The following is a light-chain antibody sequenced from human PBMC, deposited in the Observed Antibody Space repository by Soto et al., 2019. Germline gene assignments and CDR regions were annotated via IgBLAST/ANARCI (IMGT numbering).Light chain of an antibody. CDR2: DVT. CDR3: TSFTTSSHVV. V-gene: IGLV2-14*03. CDR1: SSDVGAYNY. Sequence: QSALTQPASVSGSPGQSITISCTGTSSDVGAYNYVSWYQQYPGKVPKLMIFDVTQRPSGVSNRFSGSKSGNTASLTISGLQAEDEADYYCTSFTTSSHVVFGGGTKLTVL. J-gene: IGLJ2*01.